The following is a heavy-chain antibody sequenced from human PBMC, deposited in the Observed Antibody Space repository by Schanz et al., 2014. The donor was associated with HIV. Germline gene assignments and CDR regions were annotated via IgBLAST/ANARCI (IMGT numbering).Heavy chain of an antibody. V-gene: IGHV3-66*01. CDR3: ARDGYSYYYGLDV. D-gene: IGHD2-21*01. CDR1: GFTFSSYG. J-gene: IGHJ6*02. CDR2: IYSDGSA. Sequence: EVQLVESGGGLVQPGGSLRLSCAASGFTFSSYGMTWVRQAPGKGLEWVSVIYSDGSAFYADSVKGRFTISRDNSKNTVYLQLKGLRAEDTAVYYCARDGYSYYYGLDVWGQGTTVTVSS.